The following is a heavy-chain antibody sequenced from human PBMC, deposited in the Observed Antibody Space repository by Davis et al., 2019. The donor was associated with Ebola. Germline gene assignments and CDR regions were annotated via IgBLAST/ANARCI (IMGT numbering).Heavy chain of an antibody. J-gene: IGHJ4*02. D-gene: IGHD3-22*01. Sequence: LRLSCAVSGGFVSSGGYSWSWIRQPPGKGLEWIGYYYYTGSTHYSPSLKSRVTISIDTSKNQFSLHLSSVTAADTAVYYCARGDSYYDPSGYYAGPEAPDHWGQGTLVSVSS. CDR1: GGFVSSGGYS. V-gene: IGHV4-30-4*07. CDR2: YYYTGST. CDR3: ARGDSYYDPSGYYAGPEAPDH.